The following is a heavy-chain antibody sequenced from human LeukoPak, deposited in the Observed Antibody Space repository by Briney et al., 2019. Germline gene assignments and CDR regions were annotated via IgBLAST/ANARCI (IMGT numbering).Heavy chain of an antibody. CDR2: INPNSGGT. CDR3: ARASDRVGVWFDP. CDR1: GYTFTGYY. J-gene: IGHJ5*02. D-gene: IGHD5-12*01. V-gene: IGHV1-2*02. Sequence: GASVKVSCKASGYTFTGYYMHWVRQAPGQGLEWMGWINPNSGGTNYAQKFQGRVTITRDTSISTAYMELSRLRSDDTAVYYCARASDRVGVWFDPWGQGTLVTVSS.